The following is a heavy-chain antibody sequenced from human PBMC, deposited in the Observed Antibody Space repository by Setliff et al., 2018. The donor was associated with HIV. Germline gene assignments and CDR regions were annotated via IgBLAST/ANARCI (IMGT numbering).Heavy chain of an antibody. CDR2: ISSSGSTI. Sequence: GESLKISCAASGFTFSSYWMSWVRQAPGKGLEWVSYISSSGSTIYYADSVKGRFTISRDNAKNSLYLQMNSLRAEDTAVYYCARYGGIAGLNYWGQGTLVTV. D-gene: IGHD6-13*01. V-gene: IGHV3-48*04. CDR3: ARYGGIAGLNY. CDR1: GFTFSSYW. J-gene: IGHJ4*02.